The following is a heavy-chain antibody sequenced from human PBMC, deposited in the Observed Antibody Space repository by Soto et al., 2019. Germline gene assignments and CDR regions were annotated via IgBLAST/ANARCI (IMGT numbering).Heavy chain of an antibody. CDR2: ISSSSVSTI. J-gene: IGHJ6*02. CDR1: GFTFSTYE. V-gene: IGHV3-48*03. CDR3: ARDRLSTYHILDGYRFYGMDV. D-gene: IGHD3-9*01. Sequence: GGSLRFSCTASGFTFSTYEMNWVRQAPGKGLEWISYISSSSVSTIYYADSVRGRFTISRDNAKNSLFLQMNDLRAEDTAVYYCARDRLSTYHILDGYRFYGMDVWGQGTTVTVSS.